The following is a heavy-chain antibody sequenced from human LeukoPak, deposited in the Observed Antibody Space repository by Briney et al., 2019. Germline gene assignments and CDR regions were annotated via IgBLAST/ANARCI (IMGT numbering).Heavy chain of an antibody. CDR3: AHRFLLSGYYGIFDY. V-gene: IGHV2-5*02. J-gene: IGHJ4*02. CDR2: IYWDDDR. Sequence: SGPTLVNPTQTLTLTCAFSGFSLSTSGVDVGWIRQPPGKALEWLALIYWDDDRRYTPSLVGRLTITKDTSANQVVLTVTNMDPVDTATYYCAHRFLLSGYYGIFDYWGQGALVTVSS. CDR1: GFSLSTSGVD. D-gene: IGHD3-3*01.